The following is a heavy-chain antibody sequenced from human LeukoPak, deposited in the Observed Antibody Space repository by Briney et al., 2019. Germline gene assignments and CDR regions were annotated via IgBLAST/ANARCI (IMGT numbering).Heavy chain of an antibody. CDR2: IKHSGST. J-gene: IGHJ4*02. V-gene: IGHV4-34*01. CDR1: GVSFSGYY. D-gene: IGHD3-10*01. CDR3: ASRYYYGSGSFGY. Sequence: SETLSLTCAVYGVSFSGYYWSWIRQPPGKGLEWIGEIKHSGSTNYNPALKSRVTISVDTSKNQFSLKLSSVTAADTAVYYCASRYYYGSGSFGYWGQGTLVTVSS.